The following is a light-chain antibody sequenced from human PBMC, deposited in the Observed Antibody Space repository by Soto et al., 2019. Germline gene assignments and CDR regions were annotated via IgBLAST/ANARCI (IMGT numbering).Light chain of an antibody. CDR1: NSDVGGYNY. CDR2: GVS. J-gene: IGLJ1*01. V-gene: IGLV2-14*01. CDR3: QVWDSSSDLGG. Sequence: QSVLTQPASVSESPGQTITISCTGTNSDVGGYNYVSWYQEHPGKASKLMIYGVSNRPSGVSNRFSGSKSGNTASLTISRFEAGDEADYYCQVWDSSSDLGGFRTGTKVTVL.